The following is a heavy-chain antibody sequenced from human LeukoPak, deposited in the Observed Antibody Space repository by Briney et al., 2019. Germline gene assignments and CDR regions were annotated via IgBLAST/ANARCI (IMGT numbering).Heavy chain of an antibody. J-gene: IGHJ4*02. CDR1: GGSISSSSYY. CDR3: ARAILRTTVATSGFDY. V-gene: IGHV4-39*07. D-gene: IGHD4-23*01. CDR2: IYYSGST. Sequence: SQTLSLTCTVSGGSISSSSYYWGWIRQPPGKGLEWIGSIYYSGSTYYNPSLKSRVTISVDTSKNQFSLKLSSVTAADTAVYYCARAILRTTVATSGFDYWGQGTLVTVSS.